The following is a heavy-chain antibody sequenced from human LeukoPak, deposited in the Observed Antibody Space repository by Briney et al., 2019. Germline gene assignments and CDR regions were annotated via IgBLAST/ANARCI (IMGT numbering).Heavy chain of an antibody. CDR2: INPSGGST. J-gene: IGHJ4*02. V-gene: IGHV1-46*01. CDR3: ARDSADYGDYDY. CDR1: GYTFTSYY. Sequence: ASVKVSCKASGYTFTSYYMHWVRQAPGQGLEWMGIINPSGGSTSFAQKFQGRVTMTRDTSTSTVYMELSSLRSEDTAVYYCARDSADYGDYDYWGQGTLVTVSS. D-gene: IGHD4-17*01.